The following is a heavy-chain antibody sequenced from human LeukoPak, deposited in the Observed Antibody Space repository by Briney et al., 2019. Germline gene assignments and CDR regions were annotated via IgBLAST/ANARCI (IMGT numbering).Heavy chain of an antibody. Sequence: PGGSLRLSCAASGFTFSSYAMHWVRQAPGKGLEYVSAISSSGGSTYYANSVKGRFTISRDNSKNTLYLQMGSLRAEDMAVYYCARVPRVGYFDWLPMGPFDYWGQGTLVNVSS. CDR2: ISSSGGST. CDR1: GFTFSSYA. J-gene: IGHJ4*02. D-gene: IGHD3-9*01. CDR3: ARVPRVGYFDWLPMGPFDY. V-gene: IGHV3-64*01.